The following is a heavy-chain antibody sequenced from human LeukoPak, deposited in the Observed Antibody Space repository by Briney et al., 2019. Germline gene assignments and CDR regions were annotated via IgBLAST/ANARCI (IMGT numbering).Heavy chain of an antibody. CDR2: ISWNSGSI. CDR3: AKDRADSSGYYYDY. J-gene: IGHJ4*02. CDR1: GFTFDDYA. V-gene: IGHV3-9*01. D-gene: IGHD3-22*01. Sequence: PGGSLRLSCAASGFTFDDYAMHWVRQAPGKGLEWVSGISWNSGSIGYADSVKGRFTISRDNAKSSLYLQMNSLRAEDTALYYCAKDRADSSGYYYDYWGQGTLVTVSS.